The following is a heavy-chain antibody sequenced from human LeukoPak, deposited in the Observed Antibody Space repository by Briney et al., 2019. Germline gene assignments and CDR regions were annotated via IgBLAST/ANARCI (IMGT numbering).Heavy chain of an antibody. V-gene: IGHV1-8*02. D-gene: IGHD5-18*01. CDR1: GYTFTIYY. CDR2: MNPNSGNT. Sequence: EASVKVSCKAAGYTFTIYYMHWVRQAPGQGLEWMGWMNPNSGNTGYAQKFQGRVTMTRNTSISTAYMELSSLRSEDTAVYYCARAGGYSYGLLGYYYYGMDVWGQGTTVTVSS. CDR3: ARAGGYSYGLLGYYYYGMDV. J-gene: IGHJ6*02.